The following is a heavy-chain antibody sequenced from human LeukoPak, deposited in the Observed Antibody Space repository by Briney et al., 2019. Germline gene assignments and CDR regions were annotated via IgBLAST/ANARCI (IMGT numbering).Heavy chain of an antibody. V-gene: IGHV1-2*02. D-gene: IGHD6-19*01. J-gene: IGHJ6*03. CDR2: IIPNNGGT. CDR1: GYTFTGYY. CDR3: ARDRGYSSGWPYYYYYYYMDV. Sequence: ASVKVSCKASGYTFTGYYMHWVRQAPGQGLEWMGWIIPNNGGTKYAQKFQDRVTMTRDTSISTAYMELSSLTYDDTAVYYCARDRGYSSGWPYYYYYYYMDVWGKGTTVTVSS.